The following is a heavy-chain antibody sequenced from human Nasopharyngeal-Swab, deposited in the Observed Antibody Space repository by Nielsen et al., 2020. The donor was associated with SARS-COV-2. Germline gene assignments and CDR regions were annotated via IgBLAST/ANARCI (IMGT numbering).Heavy chain of an antibody. CDR1: GYTLTELS. D-gene: IGHD5-12*01. J-gene: IGHJ4*02. Sequence: ASVKVSCKVSGYTLTELSMHWVRQAPGKGLEWMGGFDPEDGETIYAQKFQGRVTMTEDTSTDTAYMELSSLRSDDTAVYYCARLISGYDSFTFDYWGQGTLVTVSS. CDR3: ARLISGYDSFTFDY. CDR2: FDPEDGET. V-gene: IGHV1-24*01.